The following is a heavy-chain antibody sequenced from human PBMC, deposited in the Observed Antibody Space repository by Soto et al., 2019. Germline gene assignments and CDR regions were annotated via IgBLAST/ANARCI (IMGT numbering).Heavy chain of an antibody. V-gene: IGHV4-59*01. D-gene: IGHD3-9*01. J-gene: IGHJ4*02. CDR2: IYYSGST. CDR3: ARERIDILTGYSYYFDY. CDR1: GGSLSSYY. Sequence: SETLSLTCTVSGGSLSSYYWSRIRQPPGKGLEWIGYIYYSGSTNYNPSLKSRVTISVDTSKNQFSLKLSSVTAADTAVYYCARERIDILTGYSYYFDYWGQGTLVTVSS.